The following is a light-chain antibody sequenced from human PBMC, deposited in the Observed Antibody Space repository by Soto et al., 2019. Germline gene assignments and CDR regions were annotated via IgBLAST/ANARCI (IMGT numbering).Light chain of an antibody. Sequence: QSALTQPASVSGSPGQSITISCSGTRSDIGSYNYVAWYQQFPGKTPKILIYGVSNRPSGVSSRFSGSKSGNTASLTISGLQAEDEAEYYCLSYTGSSTSYVFGSGTKVTVL. CDR1: RSDIGSYNY. CDR3: LSYTGSSTSYV. J-gene: IGLJ1*01. V-gene: IGLV2-14*01. CDR2: GVS.